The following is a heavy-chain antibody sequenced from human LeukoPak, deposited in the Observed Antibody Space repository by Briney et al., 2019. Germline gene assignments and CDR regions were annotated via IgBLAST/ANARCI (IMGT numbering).Heavy chain of an antibody. V-gene: IGHV4-39*07. J-gene: IGHJ4*02. CDR1: GGSISSSSYY. Sequence: SETLSLTCTVSGGSISSSSYYWGWIRQPPGKGLEWIGGIYYSGSTYYNPSLKSRVTISVDTSKNQFSLKLSSVTAADTAFYYCAREVDTAMVSETYYFDYWGQGTLVTVSS. D-gene: IGHD5-18*01. CDR2: IYYSGST. CDR3: AREVDTAMVSETYYFDY.